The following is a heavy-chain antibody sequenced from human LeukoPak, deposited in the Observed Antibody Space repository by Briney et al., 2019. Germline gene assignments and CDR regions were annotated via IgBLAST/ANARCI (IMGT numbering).Heavy chain of an antibody. J-gene: IGHJ4*02. CDR1: GFTFSCYW. Sequence: GNSLRLSCAASGFTFSCYWMNWARQAPGKGPEWVATIKEDGSEKYYVDSVKGRFTISRDNAENALYLQMSSLRADDTAIYFCARLTRGSSGGYWGQGTLVTVSS. CDR2: IKEDGSEK. V-gene: IGHV3-7*03. CDR3: ARLTRGSSGGY. D-gene: IGHD3-10*01.